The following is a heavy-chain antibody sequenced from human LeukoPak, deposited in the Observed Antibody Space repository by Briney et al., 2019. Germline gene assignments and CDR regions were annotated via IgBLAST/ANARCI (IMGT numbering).Heavy chain of an antibody. Sequence: SETLSLTCSVSGDSMSSYYWSWIRHSPGKGLEWIAHIYYGGNTNYKPSLKSRVTISEDTSKNQFSLKLTSVTAADTSVYYCARGGAARGVIITHGFDVWGQGTMVTVSS. V-gene: IGHV4-59*01. CDR3: ARGGAARGVIITHGFDV. CDR1: GDSMSSYY. D-gene: IGHD3-10*01. CDR2: IYYGGNT. J-gene: IGHJ3*01.